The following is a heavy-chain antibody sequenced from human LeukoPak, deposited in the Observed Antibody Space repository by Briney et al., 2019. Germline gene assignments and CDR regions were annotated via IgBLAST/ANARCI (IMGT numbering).Heavy chain of an antibody. CDR2: IYYSGST. CDR1: GGSISSYY. J-gene: IGHJ4*02. D-gene: IGHD1-26*01. CDR3: ARGTNSGSYWWVHYFDY. V-gene: IGHV4-59*01. Sequence: PSETLSLTCTVSGGSISSYYWSWIRRPPGKGLEWIGYIYYSGSTNYNPSLKSRVTISVDTSKNQFSLKLSSVTAADTAVYYCARGTNSGSYWWVHYFDYWGQGTLVTVSS.